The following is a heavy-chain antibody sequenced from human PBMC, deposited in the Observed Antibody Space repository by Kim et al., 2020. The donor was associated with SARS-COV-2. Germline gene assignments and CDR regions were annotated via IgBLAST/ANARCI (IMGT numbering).Heavy chain of an antibody. Sequence: SETLSLTCTVSGYSISSGYYWGWIRQPPGKGLEWIGSIYHSGSTYYNPSLKSRVTISVDTSKNQFSLKLSSVTAADTAVYYCARRYYYDSSGQSYFDYWGPGTLVTGSS. V-gene: IGHV4-38-2*02. D-gene: IGHD3-22*01. CDR1: GYSISSGYY. CDR3: ARRYYYDSSGQSYFDY. CDR2: IYHSGST. J-gene: IGHJ4*02.